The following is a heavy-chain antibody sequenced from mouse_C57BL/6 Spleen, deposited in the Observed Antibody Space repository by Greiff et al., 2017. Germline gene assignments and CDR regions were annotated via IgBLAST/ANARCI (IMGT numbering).Heavy chain of an antibody. CDR2: INPNNGGT. J-gene: IGHJ4*01. CDR3: ARTTVVAPYYARDY. Sequence: VQLQQSGPELVKPGASVKMSCKASGYTFTDYNMHWVKQSHGKSLEWIGYINPNNGGTSYNQKFKGKATLTVNKSSSTAYMELRSLTSEDSAVYYCARTTVVAPYYARDYWGQGTSVTVSS. D-gene: IGHD1-1*01. V-gene: IGHV1-22*01. CDR1: GYTFTDYN.